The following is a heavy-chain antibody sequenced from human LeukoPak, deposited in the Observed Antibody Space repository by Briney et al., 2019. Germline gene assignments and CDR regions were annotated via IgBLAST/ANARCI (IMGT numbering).Heavy chain of an antibody. D-gene: IGHD3-10*01. J-gene: IGHJ4*02. Sequence: PGGSLRLSRAASGFTFSSYGMHWVRQAPGKGLEWVAFIRYDGSNKYYADSVKGRFTISRDNSKNTLYLQMNSLRAEDTAVYYCAKLSHYYGSGSYYFGWGQGTLVTVSS. CDR3: AKLSHYYGSGSYYFG. V-gene: IGHV3-30*02. CDR2: IRYDGSNK. CDR1: GFTFSSYG.